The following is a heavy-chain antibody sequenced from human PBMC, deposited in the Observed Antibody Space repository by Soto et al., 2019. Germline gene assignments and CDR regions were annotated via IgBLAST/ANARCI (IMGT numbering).Heavy chain of an antibody. J-gene: IGHJ4*02. D-gene: IGHD2-2*01. CDR2: IYYSGST. Sequence: QVQLQESGPGLVKPSQTLSLTCTVSGGSISSGGYYWSWIRQHPGKGLEWIGYIYYSGSTYYNPSLKSRVTIAVDTSQNQFSLKLSSVTAADTAVYYCARGRSSTSPFPIGYWGQGTLVTVSS. V-gene: IGHV4-31*03. CDR1: GGSISSGGYY. CDR3: ARGRSSTSPFPIGY.